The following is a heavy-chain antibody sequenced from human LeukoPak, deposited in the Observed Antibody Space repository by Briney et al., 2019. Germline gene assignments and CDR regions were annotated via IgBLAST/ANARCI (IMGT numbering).Heavy chain of an antibody. Sequence: SETLSLTCTVSGGSISSGDYYWSWIRQPPGKGLEWMGYINYSGSTYYNQSLKIRVTISVDTSKNQFSLKLSSVTAADTAVYYCARTIYGGNSRSYYYYGMDVWGQGTTVTVSS. CDR2: INYSGST. D-gene: IGHD4-23*01. J-gene: IGHJ6*02. V-gene: IGHV4-30-4*01. CDR1: GGSISSGDYY. CDR3: ARTIYGGNSRSYYYYGMDV.